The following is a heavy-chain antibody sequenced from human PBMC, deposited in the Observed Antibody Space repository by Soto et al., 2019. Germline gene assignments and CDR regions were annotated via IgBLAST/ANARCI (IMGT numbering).Heavy chain of an antibody. CDR3: ASHFRPTNWGGGYFDY. CDR1: VGSISSNNYY. CDR2: MSYSRST. D-gene: IGHD7-27*01. Sequence: QLQLQESGPGLVKPSETLSLTCFVSVGSISSNNYYWGWIRQPPGKGLEWIGSMSYSRSTYYNPSLKSRVTISVDTSKNQFSLKLTSVTAADTAVYYCASHFRPTNWGGGYFDYWGQGPLVTVSS. J-gene: IGHJ4*02. V-gene: IGHV4-39*01.